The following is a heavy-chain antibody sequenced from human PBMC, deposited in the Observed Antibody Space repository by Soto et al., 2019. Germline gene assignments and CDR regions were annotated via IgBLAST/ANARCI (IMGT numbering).Heavy chain of an antibody. CDR1: GYTFTSYG. Sequence: QVRLVQSGAEVKKPGASVKVSCKASGYTFTSYGISWVRQAPGQGLEWMGWISAYNGNTNYAQKLQGRVTMTTDTSTSTAYMELRSLRSDDTAVYYCARIVLMVYAPDYYYMDVWGKGTTVTVSS. CDR3: ARIVLMVYAPDYYYMDV. V-gene: IGHV1-18*01. J-gene: IGHJ6*03. CDR2: ISAYNGNT. D-gene: IGHD2-8*01.